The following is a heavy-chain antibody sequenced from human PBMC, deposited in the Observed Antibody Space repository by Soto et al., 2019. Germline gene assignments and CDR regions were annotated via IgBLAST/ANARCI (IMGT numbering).Heavy chain of an antibody. CDR2: MSATGTYI. CDR3: VRGTCIPTDCPPFDY. J-gene: IGHJ4*02. D-gene: IGHD2-21*01. V-gene: IGHV3-21*01. Sequence: EVQLVESGGGLVKPGESLRLSCAASGFTFSTYSMNWVRQAPGKGLEWVSSMSATGTYIYSSDSVKGRFTISRDNAKNSLYLQMNSLRAEDTAVYYCVRGTCIPTDCPPFDYWGQGTLVTVSS. CDR1: GFTFSTYS.